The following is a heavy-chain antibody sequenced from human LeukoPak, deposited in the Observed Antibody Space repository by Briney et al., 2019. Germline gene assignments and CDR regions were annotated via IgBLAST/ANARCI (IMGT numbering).Heavy chain of an antibody. V-gene: IGHV3-23*01. J-gene: IGHJ4*02. Sequence: GGSLRLSCAASGFTFSSYAMSWVRQAPGKGLEWVSAISGSGGSTYYADSAKGRFTISRDNSKNTLYLQMNSLRAEDTAVYYCAKGSDSSGFYDFDYWGQGTLVTVSS. CDR3: AKGSDSSGFYDFDY. D-gene: IGHD3-22*01. CDR1: GFTFSSYA. CDR2: ISGSGGST.